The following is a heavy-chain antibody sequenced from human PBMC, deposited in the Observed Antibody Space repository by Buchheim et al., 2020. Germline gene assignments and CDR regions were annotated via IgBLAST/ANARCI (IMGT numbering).Heavy chain of an antibody. Sequence: QVQLQESGPGLVKPSETLSLTCTVSGGPISRYYWSWIRQSPGKRLEWIGYIYNSGSTNYNPSLKSRVTISVDTSKNLFFLRLNSVTAADTAVYYCARHDHFYGGGYDYWGQGTL. J-gene: IGHJ4*02. D-gene: IGHD3-3*02. CDR1: GGPISRYY. CDR3: ARHDHFYGGGYDY. CDR2: IYNSGST. V-gene: IGHV4-59*08.